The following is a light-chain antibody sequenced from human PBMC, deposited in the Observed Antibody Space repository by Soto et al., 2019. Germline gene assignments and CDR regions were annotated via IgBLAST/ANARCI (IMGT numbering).Light chain of an antibody. CDR3: QQANSFPPT. CDR2: GAS. Sequence: DIQLTQSPSSLSASVGDRVTITCRASQGVSKWLAWYQQKPGKAPILLIHGASNLQTGVPSRFSGSGSGTDFVLTITSLQPEDIATYFCQQANSFPPTFGQGTRLEIK. V-gene: IGKV1-12*01. CDR1: QGVSKW. J-gene: IGKJ5*01.